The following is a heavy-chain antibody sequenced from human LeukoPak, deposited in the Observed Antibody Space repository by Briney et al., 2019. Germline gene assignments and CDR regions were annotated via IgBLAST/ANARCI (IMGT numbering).Heavy chain of an antibody. CDR2: ISSSSSYI. CDR1: GFTFSIYS. CDR3: ARSQYYYDSSGY. V-gene: IGHV3-21*01. J-gene: IGHJ4*02. D-gene: IGHD3-22*01. Sequence: GGSLRLSCAASGFTFSIYSMNWVRQAPGKGLEWVSSISSSSSYIYYADSVKGRSTISRDNAKNSLYLQMNSLRAEDTAVYYCARSQYYYDSSGYWGQGTLVTVSS.